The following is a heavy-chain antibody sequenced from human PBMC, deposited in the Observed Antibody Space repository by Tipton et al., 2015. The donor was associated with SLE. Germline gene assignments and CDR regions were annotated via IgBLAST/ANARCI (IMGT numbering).Heavy chain of an antibody. CDR3: VVCSPSSCSYFDY. J-gene: IGHJ4*02. Sequence: TLSLTCTVSGGSISNYYCHWIRQPAGKGLEWIGRICCGGSTKYNPSLDSRVSLSVDASKDQFSLKLSSVTAADTAVYYCVVCSPSSCSYFDYWGQGRLVTVSS. D-gene: IGHD2-2*01. V-gene: IGHV4-4*07. CDR1: GGSISNYY. CDR2: ICCGGST.